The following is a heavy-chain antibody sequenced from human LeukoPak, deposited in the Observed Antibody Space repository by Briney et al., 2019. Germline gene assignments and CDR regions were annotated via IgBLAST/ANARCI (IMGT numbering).Heavy chain of an antibody. CDR3: ARVAEQQLDWYFDL. CDR1: DYTFTNYG. J-gene: IGHJ2*01. CDR2: ISAYNGDT. Sequence: ASVKVSCKASDYTFTNYGISWVRQAPGQGPEWMGWISAYNGDTKYAQNLQGRVTMTIDTSTSTAYMELRSLRSDDTAVYYCARVAEQQLDWYFDLWGRGTLVTVSS. V-gene: IGHV1-18*04. D-gene: IGHD6-13*01.